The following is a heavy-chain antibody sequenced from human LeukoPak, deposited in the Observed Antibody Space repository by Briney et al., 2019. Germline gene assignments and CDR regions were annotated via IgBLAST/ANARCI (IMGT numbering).Heavy chain of an antibody. Sequence: SETLSLTCAVYGGSFSGYYWSWIRQPPGKGLEWIGEINHSGSTNYNPSLKSRVTISVDTSKNQFSLKLSSVTAADTAVYYCARFSAGGDFDYWGQGTLVTVSS. CDR3: ARFSAGGDFDY. CDR1: GGSFSGYY. J-gene: IGHJ4*02. V-gene: IGHV4-34*01. CDR2: INHSGST. D-gene: IGHD1-26*01.